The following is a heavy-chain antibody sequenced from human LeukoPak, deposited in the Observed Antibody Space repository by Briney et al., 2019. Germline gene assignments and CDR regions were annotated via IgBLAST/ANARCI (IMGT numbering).Heavy chain of an antibody. V-gene: IGHV1-8*03. Sequence: ASVKVSCKASGYTFTSYDINWVRQATGQGLEWMGWMNPNSGNTGYAQKFQGRVTITRNTSISTAYMELSSLRSDDTAVYYCARDAWASYDDSSGYYPNYWGQGTLVTVSS. D-gene: IGHD3-22*01. J-gene: IGHJ4*02. CDR2: MNPNSGNT. CDR3: ARDAWASYDDSSGYYPNY. CDR1: GYTFTSYD.